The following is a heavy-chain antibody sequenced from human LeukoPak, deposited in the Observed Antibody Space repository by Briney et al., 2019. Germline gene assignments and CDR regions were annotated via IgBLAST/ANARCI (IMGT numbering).Heavy chain of an antibody. CDR3: ARGRITGTPRYWFDP. Sequence: SETLSLTCAVYGGSFSGYYWSWIRQPPGKGLEWIGEINHSGSTNYNPSLKSRVTISVDTSKNQFSLKLSSVTAADTAVYYCARGRITGTPRYWFDPWGRGTLVTVSS. CDR2: INHSGST. CDR1: GGSFSGYY. V-gene: IGHV4-34*01. J-gene: IGHJ5*02. D-gene: IGHD1-20*01.